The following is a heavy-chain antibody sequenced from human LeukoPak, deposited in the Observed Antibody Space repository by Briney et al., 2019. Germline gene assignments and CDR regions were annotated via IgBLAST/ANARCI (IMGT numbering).Heavy chain of an antibody. V-gene: IGHV3-7*01. CDR2: IKQDGSGK. D-gene: IGHD3-22*01. J-gene: IGHJ4*02. Sequence: GGSLRLSCAASGFTFSFYWMSWVRQAPGKGLEWVANIKQDGSGKYYVDSVKGRFIISRDNSKNSLYLQMNSLRAEDTAFYFCARHSNKYDYDSSGHYRSFDYWGQGTLVSVSS. CDR1: GFTFSFYW. CDR3: ARHSNKYDYDSSGHYRSFDY.